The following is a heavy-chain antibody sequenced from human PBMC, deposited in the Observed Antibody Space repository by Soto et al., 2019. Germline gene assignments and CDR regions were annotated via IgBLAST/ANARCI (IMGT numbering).Heavy chain of an antibody. V-gene: IGHV3-30-3*01. CDR3: ARDWSQITDYSSNS. CDR2: ISYDGSNT. CDR1: GFTFNNYA. D-gene: IGHD6-19*01. J-gene: IGHJ4*02. Sequence: PGGSLILSCAASGFTFNNYALNWVRQAPGKGLEWVAIISYDGSNTYYADSVKGRFTISRDNSKNTLYLQMNSLRSEDTAVYFCARDWSQITDYSSNSWGQGTLVTVSS.